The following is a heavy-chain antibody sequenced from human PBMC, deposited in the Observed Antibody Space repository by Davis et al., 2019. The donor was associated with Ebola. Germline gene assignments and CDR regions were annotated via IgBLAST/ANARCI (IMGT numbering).Heavy chain of an antibody. Sequence: ESLKISCAASGFTFSDYYMSWIRQAPGKGLEWIGEINHSGSTNYNPSLKSRVTISVDTSKNQFSLKLSSVTAADTAVYYCARGPSIRAFDPWGQGTLVTVSS. CDR1: GFTFSDYY. J-gene: IGHJ5*02. CDR3: ARGPSIRAFDP. V-gene: IGHV4-34*01. CDR2: INHSGST.